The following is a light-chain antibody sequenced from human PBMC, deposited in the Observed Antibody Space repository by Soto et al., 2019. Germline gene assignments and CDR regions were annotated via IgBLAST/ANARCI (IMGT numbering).Light chain of an antibody. CDR2: GVT. J-gene: IGLJ1*01. Sequence: QSALTQPASVSGSPGQSITISCTGTSSDVGGYNYVSWYQQHPGIAPKLLIYGVTNRPSGVSPRCSGSKSGNTASLTISGLQAEYESDYHCSSYTSASTLLYLFVTGTKLTVL. V-gene: IGLV2-14*01. CDR1: SSDVGGYNY. CDR3: SSYTSASTLLYL.